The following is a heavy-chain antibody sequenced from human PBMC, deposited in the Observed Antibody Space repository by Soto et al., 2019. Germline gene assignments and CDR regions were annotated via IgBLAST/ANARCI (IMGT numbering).Heavy chain of an antibody. V-gene: IGHV3-30*18. D-gene: IGHD3-10*01. CDR3: AKDRARY. Sequence: QVQLAESGGGVVQPGRSLRLSCAASGFTISSYGMHWVRQAPGKGLEWVAVISYDGSNKYYADSVKGRFTISRDNSKNTLYLQMNSLRAEDTAVYYCAKDRARYWGQGTLVTVSS. J-gene: IGHJ4*02. CDR1: GFTISSYG. CDR2: ISYDGSNK.